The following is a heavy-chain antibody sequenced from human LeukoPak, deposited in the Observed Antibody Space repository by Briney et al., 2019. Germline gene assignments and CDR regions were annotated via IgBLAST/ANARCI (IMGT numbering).Heavy chain of an antibody. CDR3: ARAGGYSYGWSIYYFDY. J-gene: IGHJ4*02. V-gene: IGHV3-7*01. CDR1: GFPFSSYW. CDR2: IKQDGSEK. Sequence: GGSLRLSCVASGFPFSSYWMTWVRQAPGKGLEWVANIKQDGSEKYYVDSVKGRFTISRDNAKNSLYLQMNSLRAEDTAVYYCARAGGYSYGWSIYYFDYWGQGTLVTVSS. D-gene: IGHD5-18*01.